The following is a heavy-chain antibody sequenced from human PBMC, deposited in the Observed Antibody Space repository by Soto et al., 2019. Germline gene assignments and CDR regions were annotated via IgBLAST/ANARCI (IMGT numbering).Heavy chain of an antibody. V-gene: IGHV3-30*18. CDR2: ISYDGSNK. CDR1: GFTFSSYG. CDR3: ANPIDFYSSSNDNDAFDI. J-gene: IGHJ3*02. D-gene: IGHD6-13*01. Sequence: GGSLRLSCAASGFTFSSYGMHWVRQAPGKGLEWVAVISYDGSNKYYADSVKGRFTISRDNSKNTLYLQMNSLRAEDTAVYYCANPIDFYSSSNDNDAFDIWGQGTMVT.